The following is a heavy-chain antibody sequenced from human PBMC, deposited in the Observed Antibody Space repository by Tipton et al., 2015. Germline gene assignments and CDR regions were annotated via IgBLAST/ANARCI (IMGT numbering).Heavy chain of an antibody. Sequence: SLRLSCAASGFTFSDYYMSWIRQAPGKGLEWVSYISRSGSAIYYADSVKGRFTISRDNIKNSLYLQMNSLRAEDTAVYYCAKDLGWVGGFDYWGQGTLVTVSS. J-gene: IGHJ4*02. CDR2: ISRSGSAI. D-gene: IGHD7-27*01. V-gene: IGHV3-11*01. CDR3: AKDLGWVGGFDY. CDR1: GFTFSDYY.